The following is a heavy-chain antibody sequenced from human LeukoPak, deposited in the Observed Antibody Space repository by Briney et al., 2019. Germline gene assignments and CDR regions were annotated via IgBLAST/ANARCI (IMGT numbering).Heavy chain of an antibody. Sequence: GGSLRLSCAASGLTFSKYVMSWVRQAPGKGLDWVSSISSRGDDTYYADSVKGRFTISRDNSKNTLYLQMNSLRAEDTAVYYCAKGGYSYGRNFDYWGQGTLVTVSS. D-gene: IGHD5-18*01. V-gene: IGHV3-23*01. CDR1: GLTFSKYV. CDR2: ISSRGDDT. J-gene: IGHJ4*02. CDR3: AKGGYSYGRNFDY.